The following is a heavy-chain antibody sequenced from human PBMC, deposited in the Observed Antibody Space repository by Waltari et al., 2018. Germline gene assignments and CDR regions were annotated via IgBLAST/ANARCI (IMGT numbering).Heavy chain of an antibody. CDR3: ARDLYDSRVPGDYFDY. Sequence: QVHLVQSGAEVRKPGASVKVSCKGSGYTFTGYYIQWLRQAPGQGLEWMGWIDPNTGGTQLAQKFQGRVTMTRDTSINTVYMELSSLGSDDTAVYYCARDLYDSRVPGDYFDYWGQGTLVTVSS. CDR2: IDPNTGGT. D-gene: IGHD3-16*01. J-gene: IGHJ4*02. CDR1: GYTFTGYY. V-gene: IGHV1-2*02.